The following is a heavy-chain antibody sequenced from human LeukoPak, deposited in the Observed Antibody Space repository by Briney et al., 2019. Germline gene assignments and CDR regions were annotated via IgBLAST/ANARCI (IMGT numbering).Heavy chain of an antibody. Sequence: ESSETLSLTCTVSGGSISSYYWSWIRQPAGKGLEWIGRIYTSGSTNYNPSLKSRVTMSVDTSKNQFSLKLSSVTAADTAVYYCARHKYSSGWPPEGAFDIWGQGTMVTVSS. CDR2: IYTSGST. CDR1: GGSISSYY. D-gene: IGHD6-19*01. CDR3: ARHKYSSGWPPEGAFDI. V-gene: IGHV4-4*07. J-gene: IGHJ3*02.